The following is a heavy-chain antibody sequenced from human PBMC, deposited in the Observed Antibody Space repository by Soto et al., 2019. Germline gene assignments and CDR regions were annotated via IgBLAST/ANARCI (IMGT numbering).Heavy chain of an antibody. CDR3: ARAGYSSGGAVTPYYYYGMDV. CDR1: GYTFTGYY. D-gene: IGHD6-19*01. J-gene: IGHJ6*02. Sequence: ASVKVSCKASGYTFTGYYMHWVRQAPGQGLEWMGWINPNSGGTNYAQKFQGWVTMTRDTSISTAYMELSRLRSDDTAVYYCARAGYSSGGAVTPYYYYGMDVWGQGTTVTVSS. CDR2: INPNSGGT. V-gene: IGHV1-2*04.